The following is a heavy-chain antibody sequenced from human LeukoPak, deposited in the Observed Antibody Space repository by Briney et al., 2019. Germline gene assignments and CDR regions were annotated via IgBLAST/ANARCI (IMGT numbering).Heavy chain of an antibody. V-gene: IGHV3-21*04. CDR3: ARAVWFGELSRFDAFDI. CDR1: GFTFSSYS. D-gene: IGHD3-10*01. Sequence: PGGSLRLSCAASGFTFSSYSMNWVRQAPGKGLEWVSSISSGSDYIYNADSVKGRFTISRDNAKNTLYLQMNSLRAEDTAVYYCARAVWFGELSRFDAFDIWGQGTMVTVSS. J-gene: IGHJ3*02. CDR2: ISSGSDYI.